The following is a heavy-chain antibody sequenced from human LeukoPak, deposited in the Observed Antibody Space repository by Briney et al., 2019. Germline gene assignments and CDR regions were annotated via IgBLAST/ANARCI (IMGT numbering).Heavy chain of an antibody. D-gene: IGHD2-15*01. J-gene: IGHJ4*02. CDR3: AKQKGYCSGGSCYYSDY. V-gene: IGHV3-23*01. CDR1: GFTFSSYA. Sequence: GGSLRLSCAASGFTFSSYAMSWVHQAPGKGLEWVSTLSGSGASTSYADSVKGRFTISRDNSKNTLYLQMNSLRAEDTDRYYCAKQKGYCSGGSCYYSDYWGQGTLVTVSS. CDR2: LSGSGAST.